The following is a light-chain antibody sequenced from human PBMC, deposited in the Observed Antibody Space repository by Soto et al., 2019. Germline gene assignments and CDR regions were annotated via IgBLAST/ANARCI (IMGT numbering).Light chain of an antibody. CDR2: DAS. CDR1: QSVDSS. Sequence: EIVLTQSPATLSLSLGERATLSCRASQSVDSSLAWYQQKPGQAPRLVIYDASNRATGIPARFSGSGSGTDFTLTISSLEPQDFAVYYCQQRKSWPPITFGGGTTVEIK. V-gene: IGKV3-11*01. CDR3: QQRKSWPPIT. J-gene: IGKJ4*01.